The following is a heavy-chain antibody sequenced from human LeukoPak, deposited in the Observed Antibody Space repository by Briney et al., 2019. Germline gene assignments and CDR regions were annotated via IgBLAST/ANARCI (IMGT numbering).Heavy chain of an antibody. CDR2: ISGSGGNT. CDR1: GLTLSNYG. D-gene: IGHD3-10*01. J-gene: IGHJ4*02. CDR3: AKRGVVIRVFLVGFHKEASYFDS. V-gene: IGHV3-23*01. Sequence: PGGSLRLSCAVSGLTLSNYGMSWVRQVPGKGLEWVSGISGSGGNTYYADSVKGRFTISRDNSKNTLYLQMNSLRAEDTAVYFCAKRGVVIRVFLVGFHKEASYFDSWGQGALVTVSS.